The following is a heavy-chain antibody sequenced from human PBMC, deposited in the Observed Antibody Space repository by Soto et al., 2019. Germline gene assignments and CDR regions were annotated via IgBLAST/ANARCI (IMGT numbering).Heavy chain of an antibody. V-gene: IGHV1-69*12. CDR2: IIPIFGTA. Sequence: QVQLVQSGAEVKKPGSSVKVSCKASGGTFSSYAISWVRQAPGQGLEWMGGIIPIFGTANYAQKFQGRVTITADESTSTAYMELSSLRSEDTTVYYCAKGMGYGDYDAFDIWGQGTMVTVSS. CDR3: AKGMGYGDYDAFDI. D-gene: IGHD4-17*01. CDR1: GGTFSSYA. J-gene: IGHJ3*02.